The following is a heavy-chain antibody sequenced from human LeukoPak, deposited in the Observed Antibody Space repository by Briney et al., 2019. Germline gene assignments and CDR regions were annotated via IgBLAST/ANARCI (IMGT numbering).Heavy chain of an antibody. J-gene: IGHJ4*02. CDR3: ASFLTY. CDR2: ISYDGSNK. CDR1: GFTFSSYA. V-gene: IGHV3-30-3*01. Sequence: PGRSLRLSCAASGFTFSSYAMHWVRQAPGKGLEWVAVISYDGSNKYYADSVKGRFTISRDNSKNTLYLQMNSLRAEDTAVYYCASFLTYWGQGTLVTVSS. D-gene: IGHD1-20*01.